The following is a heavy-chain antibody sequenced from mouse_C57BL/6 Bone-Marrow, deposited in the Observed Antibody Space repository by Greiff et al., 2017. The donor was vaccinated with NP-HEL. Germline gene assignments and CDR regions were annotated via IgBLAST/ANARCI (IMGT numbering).Heavy chain of an antibody. J-gene: IGHJ2*01. Sequence: QVQLKESGAELVRPGASVTLSCKASGYTFTDYEMHWVKQTPVHGLEWIGAIDPENGGTAYNQKFKGKAILTADKSSSTAYMERRSLTSEDSAVYYCTSTYYTHDYWGQGTTLTVSS. V-gene: IGHV1-15*01. D-gene: IGHD2-12*01. CDR3: TSTYYTHDY. CDR1: GYTFTDYE. CDR2: IDPENGGT.